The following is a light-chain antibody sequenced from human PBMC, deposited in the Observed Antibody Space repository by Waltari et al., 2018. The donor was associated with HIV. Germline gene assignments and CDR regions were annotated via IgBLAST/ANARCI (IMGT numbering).Light chain of an antibody. CDR2: KDT. CDR3: QSTHSRGTYVV. V-gene: IGLV3-25*03. J-gene: IGLJ2*01. CDR1: ALPKQY. Sequence: SYELTQPPSVSVSTGQTARITCSGDALPKQYAYWYQQKPGQAPVLVIYKDTERPSGIPERFSGASSGTTVTLTITGVQAEDEASYYCQSTHSRGTYVVCGGGTKLTVL.